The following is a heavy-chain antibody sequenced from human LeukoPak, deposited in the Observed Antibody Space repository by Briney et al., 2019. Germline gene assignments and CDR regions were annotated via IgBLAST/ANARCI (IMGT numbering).Heavy chain of an antibody. J-gene: IGHJ6*02. Sequence: GGSLRLSCAASGFTFNNYAMSWVRQAPGKGLEWVSYISPSGSAIYYADSVKGRFTISRDNAKNSLVLQMNSLRAEDTAVYYCARGHYGMDVWGQGTTVTVSS. CDR1: GFTFNNYA. CDR2: ISPSGSAI. CDR3: ARGHYGMDV. V-gene: IGHV3-11*01.